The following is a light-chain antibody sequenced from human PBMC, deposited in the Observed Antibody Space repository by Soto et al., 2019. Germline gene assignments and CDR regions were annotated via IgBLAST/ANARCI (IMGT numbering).Light chain of an antibody. CDR3: QQYNNWPPIT. V-gene: IGKV3-15*01. CDR2: RAS. CDR1: QNVTSN. Sequence: ILMTPSAATLCASPGYRATLSCRPSQNVTSNLAWYQQKPGQAPRLLIYRASTRATGIAARFSGSGSGTEFTLTISSLQSEDFAVYFCQQYNNWPPITFGQGSRLEIK. J-gene: IGKJ5*01.